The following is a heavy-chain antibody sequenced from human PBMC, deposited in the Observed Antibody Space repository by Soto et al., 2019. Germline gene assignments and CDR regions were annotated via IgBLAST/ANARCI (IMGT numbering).Heavy chain of an antibody. J-gene: IGHJ4*02. D-gene: IGHD6-19*01. CDR1: GFSFSNVRMG. Sequence: QVTLKESGPVLLKPTETLTLTCTVSGFSFSNVRMGVSWLRQPPGKALEWLAHIFSNDEKSYSTSLKGRLTISMDTSKSQVVLTMTNVDPVDTGTYYCARINGYSRGWGFDYWGLGTLVTVSS. V-gene: IGHV2-26*01. CDR2: IFSNDEK. CDR3: ARINGYSRGWGFDY.